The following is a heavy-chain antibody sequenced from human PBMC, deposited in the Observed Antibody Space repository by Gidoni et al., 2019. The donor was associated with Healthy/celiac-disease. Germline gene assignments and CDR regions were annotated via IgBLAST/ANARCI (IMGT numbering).Heavy chain of an antibody. J-gene: IGHJ4*02. CDR2: ISYDGSNK. CDR1: GFPLSSYA. Sequence: QVQLVESGGGVVQPGRSLSLSCAASGFPLSSYAMHWVRQAPGKGLEWVAVISYDGSNKYYADSVKGRFTISRDNSKNTLYLQMNSLRAEDTAVYYCARDLLTMIVVAELGYWGQGTLVTVSS. V-gene: IGHV3-30-3*01. D-gene: IGHD3-22*01. CDR3: ARDLLTMIVVAELGY.